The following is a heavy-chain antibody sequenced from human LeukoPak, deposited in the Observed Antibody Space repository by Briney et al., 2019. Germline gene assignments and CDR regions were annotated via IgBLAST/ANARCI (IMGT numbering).Heavy chain of an antibody. Sequence: GGSLRLSCAASGFTVSSNYMSWVRQAPGKGLEWVSVIYSGGSTYYADSVKGRFTISRDNSKNTLYLQMNSLRAEDTAVYYCARKGGLHVDYYFDYWGQGTLVTVSS. J-gene: IGHJ4*02. CDR1: GFTVSSNY. V-gene: IGHV3-53*01. D-gene: IGHD4-11*01. CDR2: IYSGGST. CDR3: ARKGGLHVDYYFDY.